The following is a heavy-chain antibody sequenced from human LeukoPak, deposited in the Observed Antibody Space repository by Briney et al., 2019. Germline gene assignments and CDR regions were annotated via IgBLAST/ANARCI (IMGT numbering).Heavy chain of an antibody. CDR1: GYTFTSYG. J-gene: IGHJ4*02. Sequence: ASVKVSCKASGYTFTSYGISWVRQAPGQGLEWMGWISAYNGNTNYAQKLQGRVTMTTDTSTSTAYMELRSLRSDDTAVYYCARVRPYDYVWGSYRYPAKTEPPFGYWGQGTLVTVSS. V-gene: IGHV1-18*01. CDR2: ISAYNGNT. D-gene: IGHD3-16*02. CDR3: ARVRPYDYVWGSYRYPAKTEPPFGY.